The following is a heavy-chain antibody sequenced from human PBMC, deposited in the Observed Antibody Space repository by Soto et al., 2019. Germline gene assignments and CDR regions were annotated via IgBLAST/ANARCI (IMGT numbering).Heavy chain of an antibody. CDR2: ISAYNGNI. V-gene: IGHV1-18*01. CDR1: AYTFTNYG. J-gene: IGHJ4*02. CDR3: ARSGRSWNLREFDS. D-gene: IGHD1-7*01. Sequence: VASVKVSCKASAYTFTNYGISWVRQAPGQGLEWMGWISAYNGNINYAQKFRGRVTMTTDTSTSSAYLEVRSLGSDDTAVYYCARSGRSWNLREFDSLGQVTLVTVSS.